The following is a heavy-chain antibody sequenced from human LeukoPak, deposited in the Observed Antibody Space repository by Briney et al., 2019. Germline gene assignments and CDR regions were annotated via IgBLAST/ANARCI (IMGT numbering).Heavy chain of an antibody. D-gene: IGHD6-13*01. Sequence: ASVKVSCKASGYTFTAYYMHWVRQAPGQGLEWLGYINPGNTYTTYAQKFQDRVTLTRDTSTSTAYMELSRLRSDDTAVYYCARCSAGDKAYPGDFWGQGTLVTVSS. V-gene: IGHV1-2*02. CDR1: GYTFTAYY. CDR2: INPGNTYT. CDR3: ARCSAGDKAYPGDF. J-gene: IGHJ4*02.